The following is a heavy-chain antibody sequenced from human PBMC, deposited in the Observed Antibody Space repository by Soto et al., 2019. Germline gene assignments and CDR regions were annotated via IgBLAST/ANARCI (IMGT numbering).Heavy chain of an antibody. CDR2: IIPIFGTA. J-gene: IGHJ5*02. D-gene: IGHD2-2*01. CDR3: ARDRVYCRSTSCFYWFDP. V-gene: IGHV1-69*13. CDR1: GGTFSSYA. Sequence: SVKVSCKASGGTFSSYAISWVRQAPGQGLEWMGGIIPIFGTANYAQKFQGRVTITADESTSTAYMELSSLRYEDTTVYYCARDRVYCRSTSCFYWFDPWGQGTLVTVSS.